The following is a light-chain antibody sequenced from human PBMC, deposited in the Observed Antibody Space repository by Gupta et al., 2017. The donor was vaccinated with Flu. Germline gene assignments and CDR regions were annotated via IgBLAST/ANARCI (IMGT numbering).Light chain of an antibody. CDR3: MQTVQAPWT. Sequence: MSCKSTQRLVCGDGKTSFYWYLQKAGQPPQLLIYRASNRFPGVPDRFSGSGSGTDFTLKISRVEAEDAGIYYCMQTVQAPWTFGQGTKVEIK. J-gene: IGKJ1*01. CDR1: QRLVCGDGKTS. CDR2: RAS. V-gene: IGKV2D-29*01.